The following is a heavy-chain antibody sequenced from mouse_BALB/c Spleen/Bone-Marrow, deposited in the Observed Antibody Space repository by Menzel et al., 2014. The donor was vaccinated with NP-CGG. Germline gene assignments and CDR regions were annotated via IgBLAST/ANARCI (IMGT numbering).Heavy chain of an antibody. J-gene: IGHJ1*01. CDR1: GFTFSSYG. CDR3: ARRGYGNSYGYFGV. D-gene: IGHD2-10*02. V-gene: IGHV5-6*02. CDR2: INTDGSST. Sequence: EVKLMETGGNLRKTGGSLKLSCAATGFTFSSYGMSWVRQTPDKRLEWVATINTDGSSTYYPDSVKGRFILSRDNAKNAQCLQMSSRKSEDSAMYYGARRGYGNSYGYFGVFGVGRPVPVSS.